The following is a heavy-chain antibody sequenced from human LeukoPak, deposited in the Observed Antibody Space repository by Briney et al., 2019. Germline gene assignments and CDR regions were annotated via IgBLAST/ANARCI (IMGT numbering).Heavy chain of an antibody. CDR3: AAALREDYGDYGVDY. Sequence: SVKVSCTASGFTFTSSAMQWVRQAPGQRLEWIGWIVVGSGNTNYAQKFQERVTITRDMSTSTAYMELSSLRSEDTAVYYCAAALREDYGDYGVDYWGQGTLVTVSS. CDR1: GFTFTSSA. V-gene: IGHV1-58*02. J-gene: IGHJ4*02. D-gene: IGHD4-17*01. CDR2: IVVGSGNT.